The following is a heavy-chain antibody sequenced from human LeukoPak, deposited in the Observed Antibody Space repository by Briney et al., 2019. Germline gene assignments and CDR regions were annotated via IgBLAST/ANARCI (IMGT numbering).Heavy chain of an antibody. Sequence: GASVKVSCKASGYTFTSYYMHWVRQAPGQGLEWMGIINPSGGSTSYAQKFQGRVTMTRDMSTSTVYMELSSLRSEDTAVYYCARVAQHRYYYDSSAFRYYFDYWGQGTLVTVSS. CDR3: ARVAQHRYYYDSSAFRYYFDY. D-gene: IGHD3-22*01. V-gene: IGHV1-46*01. CDR2: INPSGGST. J-gene: IGHJ4*02. CDR1: GYTFTSYY.